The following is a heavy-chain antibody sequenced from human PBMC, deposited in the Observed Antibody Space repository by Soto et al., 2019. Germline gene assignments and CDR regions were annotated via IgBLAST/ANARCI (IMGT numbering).Heavy chain of an antibody. D-gene: IGHD2-15*01. CDR1: GFTFSSYA. CDR2: ISYDGSNK. V-gene: IGHV3-30-3*01. Sequence: GWSLRLSCAASGFTFSSYAMHWVRQAPGKGLEWVAVISYDGSNKYYADSVKGRFTISRDNSKNTLYLQMNSLRAEDTAVYYCASESVDIVVVVADSYYYYYGMDVWGQGTTVTGSS. J-gene: IGHJ6*02. CDR3: ASESVDIVVVVADSYYYYYGMDV.